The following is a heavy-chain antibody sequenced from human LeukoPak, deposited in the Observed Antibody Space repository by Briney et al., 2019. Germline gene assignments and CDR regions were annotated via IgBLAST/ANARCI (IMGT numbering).Heavy chain of an antibody. J-gene: IGHJ6*03. V-gene: IGHV3-23*01. Sequence: PGGSLRLSCAASGFTFSNYDMTWVRQAPGKGLEWVSAISGRGADTYYAESVKGRFTISRDSSKNTLYLQMKSLRAEDTAVYYCAKAGTWRYYYMDVWGKGTTVTVPS. CDR3: AKAGTWRYYYMDV. CDR1: GFTFSNYD. CDR2: ISGRGADT.